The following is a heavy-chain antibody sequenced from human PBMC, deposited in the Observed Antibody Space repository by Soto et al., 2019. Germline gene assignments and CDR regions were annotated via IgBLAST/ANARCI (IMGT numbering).Heavy chain of an antibody. CDR2: IGASGDIT. CDR1: GFSFRNFA. Sequence: VGSLRLSCAASGFSFRNFAMSWVRQARGKGLEWVAGIGASGDITWYADSVKGRLSISRDNSKNTLYLQLNSLRFEDTAVYYCAKDDFTDRGDDYFDYWGPGTLVTVSS. V-gene: IGHV3-23*01. CDR3: AKDDFTDRGDDYFDY. J-gene: IGHJ4*02. D-gene: IGHD2-21*02.